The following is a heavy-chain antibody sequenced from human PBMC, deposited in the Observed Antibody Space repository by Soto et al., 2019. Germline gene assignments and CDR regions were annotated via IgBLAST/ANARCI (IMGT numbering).Heavy chain of an antibody. J-gene: IGHJ4*02. V-gene: IGHV1-69*06. D-gene: IGHD4-4*01. CDR3: ARDTGNYFDY. CDR2: IIPIFGTA. Sequence: SVQVSCKASGGTFSSYAISWVRQAPGQGLEWMGGIIPIFGTANYAQKFQGRVTITADKSTSTAYMELNSLRSDDTAVYYCARDTGNYFDYWGQGTLVTVSS. CDR1: GGTFSSYA.